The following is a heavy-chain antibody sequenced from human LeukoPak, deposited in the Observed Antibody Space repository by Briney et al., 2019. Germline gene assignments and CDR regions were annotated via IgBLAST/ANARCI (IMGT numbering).Heavy chain of an antibody. J-gene: IGHJ4*02. CDR2: IKSKTDGGTT. D-gene: IGHD6-19*01. Sequence: PGGSLRLSCAASGFTFSNAWMSWVRQAPGKGLEWVGRIKSKTDGGTTDYAAPVKGRFTISRDDSKNTLYLQMNSLKTEDTAVYYCTTDAVPAAVAAPPNYWGQGTLVTVSS. CDR1: GFTFSNAW. CDR3: TTDAVPAAVAAPPNY. V-gene: IGHV3-15*01.